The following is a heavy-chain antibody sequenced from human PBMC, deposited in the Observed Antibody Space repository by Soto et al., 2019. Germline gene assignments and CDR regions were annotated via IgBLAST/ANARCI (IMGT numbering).Heavy chain of an antibody. D-gene: IGHD3-10*01. J-gene: IGHJ6*02. Sequence: QVQLVESGGGVVQPGRSLRLSCAASGFTFSSYAMHWVRQAPGKGLEWVAVISYDGSNKYYAGSVKGRFTISRDNSKNTLYLQMNSLRAEDTAVYYCAREPAYYYGSGSSRYGMDVWGQGTTVTVSS. CDR1: GFTFSSYA. V-gene: IGHV3-30-3*01. CDR3: AREPAYYYGSGSSRYGMDV. CDR2: ISYDGSNK.